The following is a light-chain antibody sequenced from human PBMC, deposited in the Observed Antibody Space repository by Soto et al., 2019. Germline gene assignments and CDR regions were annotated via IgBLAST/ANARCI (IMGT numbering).Light chain of an antibody. CDR3: AAWDDSRNGPV. J-gene: IGLJ3*02. Sequence: QSVLTQPPSASGTPGQRVTISCSGSSSNIGGNTVNWYQQLPGTAPKLLIYSNSQRPSGVPDRFSGSKSGTSGSLAISGLQSEDEADYYCAAWDDSRNGPVFGGGTKVTVL. CDR1: SSNIGGNT. V-gene: IGLV1-44*01. CDR2: SNS.